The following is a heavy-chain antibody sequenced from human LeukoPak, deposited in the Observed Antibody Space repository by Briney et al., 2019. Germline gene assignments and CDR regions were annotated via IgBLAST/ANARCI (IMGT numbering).Heavy chain of an antibody. CDR1: GYTFTGYY. J-gene: IGHJ4*02. V-gene: IGHV1-2*02. D-gene: IGHD3-22*01. CDR2: INPNSGGT. Sequence: GASVKVSCKASGYTFTGYYMHWVRQAPGQGLEWMGWINPNSGGTNYAQKFQGRVTMTRHTSISTAYMELSRLRSDDTAVYYCATAPDYDSSGYYYAYFDYWGQGTLVTVSS. CDR3: ATAPDYDSSGYYYAYFDY.